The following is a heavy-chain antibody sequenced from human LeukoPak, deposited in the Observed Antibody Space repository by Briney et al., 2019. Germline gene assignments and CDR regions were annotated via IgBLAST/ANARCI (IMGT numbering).Heavy chain of an antibody. CDR2: ISAYNGNT. Sequence: ASVKVSCKASGYMFTSYGISWVRQAPGQGLEWMGSISAYNGNTNYAQSLQGRVTMTTDTSTSTAYMELRSLRSDDTAVYYCAKLSGSSAYSAVNYWGQGTLVTVSS. J-gene: IGHJ4*02. CDR3: AKLSGSSAYSAVNY. CDR1: GYMFTSYG. D-gene: IGHD3-22*01. V-gene: IGHV1-18*01.